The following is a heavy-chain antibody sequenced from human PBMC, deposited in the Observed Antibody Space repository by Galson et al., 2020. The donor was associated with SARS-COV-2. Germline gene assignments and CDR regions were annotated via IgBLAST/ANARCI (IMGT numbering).Heavy chain of an antibody. Sequence: SVKVSCKASGGTFSSYAISWVRQAPGQGLEWMGGIIPIFGTANYAQKFQGRVTITADESTSTAYMELSSLRSEDTAVYYCARVTPVDTAMVAGQNYYYYGMDVWGQGTTVTVSS. CDR1: GGTFSSYA. D-gene: IGHD5-18*01. CDR2: IIPIFGTA. J-gene: IGHJ6*02. V-gene: IGHV1-69*13. CDR3: ARVTPVDTAMVAGQNYYYYGMDV.